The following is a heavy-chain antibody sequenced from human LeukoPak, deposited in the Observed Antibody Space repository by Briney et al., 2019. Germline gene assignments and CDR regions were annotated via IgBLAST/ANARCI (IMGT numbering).Heavy chain of an antibody. CDR2: IYYSGST. V-gene: IGHV4-39*07. Sequence: PSETLSLTCTVSGGSISSSSYYWGWIRQPPGKGLEWIGSIYYSGSTYYNPSLKSRVTISVDTSKNQFSLKLSSVTAADTAVYYCAREVRVRGVYDYWGQGTLVTVSS. CDR1: GGSISSSSYY. CDR3: AREVRVRGVYDY. D-gene: IGHD3-10*01. J-gene: IGHJ4*02.